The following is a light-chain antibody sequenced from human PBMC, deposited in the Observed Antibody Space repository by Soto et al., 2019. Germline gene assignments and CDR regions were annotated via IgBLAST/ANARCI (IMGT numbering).Light chain of an antibody. V-gene: IGLV2-14*01. CDR1: RSDIGAYNY. J-gene: IGLJ3*02. Sequence: QSALTQPASVSASPGQSITVSCTGTRSDIGAYNYVSWYQQHPGKAPKLMIYEVSNRPSGVSNRFSASKSGNTASLTISGLQAEDEADYFCSSYTSSSTVVVGGGTKLTVL. CDR3: SSYTSSSTVV. CDR2: EVS.